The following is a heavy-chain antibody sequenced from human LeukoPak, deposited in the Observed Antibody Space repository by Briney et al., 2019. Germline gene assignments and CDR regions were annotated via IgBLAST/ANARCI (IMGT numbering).Heavy chain of an antibody. CDR2: INPNSGGT. V-gene: IGHV1-2*02. D-gene: IGHD6-6*01. CDR3: ARALPRIAARGYYYYYMDV. Sequence: ASVKVSCKASGYTFTGYYMHWVRQAPGQGLEWMGWINPNSGGTNYAQKFQGRVTMTRDTSISTAYMELSRLRSDDTAVYYCARALPRIAARGYYYYYMDVWGKGTTVTVSS. J-gene: IGHJ6*03. CDR1: GYTFTGYY.